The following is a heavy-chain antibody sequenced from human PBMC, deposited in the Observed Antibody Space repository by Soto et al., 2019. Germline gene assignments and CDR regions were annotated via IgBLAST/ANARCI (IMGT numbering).Heavy chain of an antibody. CDR1: GLSFSSLW. CDR3: ATGTLHFGY. Sequence: EVQLVESGGGLVQPGGSLRLSCEAAGLSFSSLWMTWVRQAPGKGLEWVANIKEDGSEKNYVDSVEGRFTISRDNAKKSLYLQMSSLRVEDTAVYYCATGTLHFGYCGQGTLVTVSS. J-gene: IGHJ4*02. V-gene: IGHV3-7*01. CDR2: IKEDGSEK. D-gene: IGHD3-16*01.